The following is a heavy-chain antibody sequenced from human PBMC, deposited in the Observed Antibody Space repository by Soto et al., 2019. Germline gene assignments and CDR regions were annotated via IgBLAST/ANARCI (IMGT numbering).Heavy chain of an antibody. V-gene: IGHV1-69*04. D-gene: IGHD3-16*01. CDR1: GDTFSFYT. CDR3: ARDWDYYYGMDV. Sequence: SVKVSCKASGDTFSFYTINWVRQAPGLGLEWMGRVNPIVSMSNYAQKFQGRVTITADESTSTAYMQLSSLRSEDTAVYYCARDWDYYYGMDVWGQGTTVTVSS. CDR2: VNPIVSMS. J-gene: IGHJ6*02.